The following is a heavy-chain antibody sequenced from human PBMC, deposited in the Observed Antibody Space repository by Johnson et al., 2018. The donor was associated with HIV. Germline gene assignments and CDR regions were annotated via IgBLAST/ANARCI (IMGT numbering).Heavy chain of an antibody. D-gene: IGHD2-8*01. J-gene: IGHJ3*01. V-gene: IGHV3-30-3*01. CDR1: GFTFDDYA. CDR3: ARDLLYSAFDV. CDR2: ISYDGSNK. Sequence: QVQLVESGGGLVQPGRSLRLSCAASGFTFDDYAMHWVRQAPGKGLEWVAVISYDGSNKYYADSVKGRFTISRDNSKNTLYLQMNSLRAEDTAVYYCARDLLYSAFDVWGQGTMVTVSS.